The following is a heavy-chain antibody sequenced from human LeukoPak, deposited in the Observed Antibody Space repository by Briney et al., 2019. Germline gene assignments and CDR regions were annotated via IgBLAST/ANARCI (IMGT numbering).Heavy chain of an antibody. D-gene: IGHD1-26*01. V-gene: IGHV5-51*01. CDR2: IYPGDSDT. J-gene: IGHJ6*03. Sequence: GESLKICCKGSGYSFTSYWIGWVLQMPGKGLEWMGIIYPGDSDTRYSPSFQGQVTISADKSISTAYLQWSSLKASDTAMYYCARLGGGSYPYYYMDVWGKGTTVTVSS. CDR3: ARLGGGSYPYYYMDV. CDR1: GYSFTSYW.